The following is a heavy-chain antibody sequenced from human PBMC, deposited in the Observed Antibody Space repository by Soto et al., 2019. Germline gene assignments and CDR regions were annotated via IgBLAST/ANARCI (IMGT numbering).Heavy chain of an antibody. D-gene: IGHD3-10*02. CDR1: GFTFSSYP. CDR2: ISYDGSNQ. CDR3: ARLFGGCNENHDDEFDI. J-gene: IGHJ3*02. Sequence: QVQLVESGGGVVQPGRSLRLSCAASGFTFSSYPMHWVRQAPGKGLEWVAVISYDGSNQYYADSVKGRFTVSRDNSKSTVYLQMNSLRSEDTAVYYCARLFGGCNENHDDEFDIWGRGTMVPVSS. V-gene: IGHV3-30-3*01.